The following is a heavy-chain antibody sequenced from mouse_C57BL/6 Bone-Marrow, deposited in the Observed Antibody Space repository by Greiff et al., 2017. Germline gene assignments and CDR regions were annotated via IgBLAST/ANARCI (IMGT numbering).Heavy chain of an antibody. D-gene: IGHD1-1*01. CDR2: IRNKANGYTT. Sequence: EVQLVESGGGLVQPGGSLSLSCAASGFTFTDYYMSWVRQPPGKALEWLGFIRNKANGYTTEYSASVKGRFTISRDNSQSILYLQMNALRAEDSATYYCARYKDYGSLYAMDYWGQGTSVTVSS. CDR1: GFTFTDYY. CDR3: ARYKDYGSLYAMDY. J-gene: IGHJ4*01. V-gene: IGHV7-3*01.